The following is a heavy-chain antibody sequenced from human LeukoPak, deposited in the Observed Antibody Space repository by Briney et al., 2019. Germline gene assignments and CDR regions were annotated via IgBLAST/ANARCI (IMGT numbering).Heavy chain of an antibody. CDR3: AKGAYYYDSSGYYTFDY. Sequence: GGSLRLSCAASGFTVSSNYMTWVRQAPGKGLEWVSVIYSDGRTYYADSVKGRFTISRDNAKNSLYLQMNSLRAEDTAVYYCAKGAYYYDSSGYYTFDYWGQGTLVTVSS. J-gene: IGHJ4*02. V-gene: IGHV3-53*01. D-gene: IGHD3-22*01. CDR2: IYSDGRT. CDR1: GFTVSSNY.